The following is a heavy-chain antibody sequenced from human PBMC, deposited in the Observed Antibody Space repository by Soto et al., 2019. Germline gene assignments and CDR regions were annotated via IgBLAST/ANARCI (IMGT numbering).Heavy chain of an antibody. D-gene: IGHD2-8*01. CDR2: INPILGTP. Sequence: SVKVSCKASGATYSTSAMSWVRQAPGQGLEWMGGINPILGTPDYAHKFQGRVTITADESTSTVYMELGSLRSEDTALYFCARGGVDAVATSAFDYWGQGTLVTVSS. J-gene: IGHJ4*02. CDR3: ARGGVDAVATSAFDY. V-gene: IGHV1-69*13. CDR1: GATYSTSA.